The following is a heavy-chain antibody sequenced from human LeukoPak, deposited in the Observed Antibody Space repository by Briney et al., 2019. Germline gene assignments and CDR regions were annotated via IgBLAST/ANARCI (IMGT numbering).Heavy chain of an antibody. CDR2: IYYCGST. V-gene: IGHV4-30-4*07. D-gene: IGHD4-17*01. CDR3: AREIYGDDV. CDR1: GGSICSGGYF. Sequence: SETLSLTCTVSGGSICSGGYFWSWIRQPPGKGLEWIGYIYYCGSTCYNPSLKSRVTISVDTSKNQFSLKLSSVTAADTVVYYCAREIYGDDVWGRGTLVTASS. J-gene: IGHJ4*02.